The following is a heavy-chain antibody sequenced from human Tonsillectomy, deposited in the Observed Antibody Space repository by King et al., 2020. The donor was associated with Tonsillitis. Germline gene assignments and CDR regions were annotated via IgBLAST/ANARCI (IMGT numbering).Heavy chain of an antibody. D-gene: IGHD3-16*02. V-gene: IGHV1-2*02. Sequence: QLVQSGAEVKKPGASVKVSCKASGYTFTDYYIHWVRQAPGQGLEWMGWINPNIGGTKYAQKFQGRVTMTRDTSISTAYMELSRLRSDDTAGYYCTRDNGIMITFGGVIVPDYWGQGTLVTVSS. CDR3: TRDNGIMITFGGVIVPDY. J-gene: IGHJ4*02. CDR1: GYTFTDYY. CDR2: INPNIGGT.